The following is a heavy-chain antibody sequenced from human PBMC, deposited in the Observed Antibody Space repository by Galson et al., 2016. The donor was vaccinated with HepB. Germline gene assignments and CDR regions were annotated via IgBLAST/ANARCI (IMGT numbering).Heavy chain of an antibody. J-gene: IGHJ4*02. CDR3: ARLIIGTTVDY. CDR1: GGSISSSSYY. Sequence: LSLTCTVSGGSISSSSYYWGWIRQPPGKGLEWIGSIYYSGSTYYTPSLKSRVTISVDTSKNQFSLKLSSVTAADTAVYYCARLIIGTTVDYWGQGTLVTVSS. D-gene: IGHD1-20*01. V-gene: IGHV4-39*01. CDR2: IYYSGST.